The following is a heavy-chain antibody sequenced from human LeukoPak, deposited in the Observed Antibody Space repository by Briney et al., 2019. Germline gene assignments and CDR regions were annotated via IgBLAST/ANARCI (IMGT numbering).Heavy chain of an antibody. V-gene: IGHV4-59*08. CDR2: IYYSGST. CDR1: GGSISSYY. Sequence: SGTLSLTCTVSGGSISSYYWSWIRQPPGKGLEWIGYIYYSGSTNYNPSLKSRVTISVDTSKNQFSLKLSSVTAADTAVYYCARLGSTVVWDYYYGMDVWGQGTTVTVSS. J-gene: IGHJ6*02. CDR3: ARLGSTVVWDYYYGMDV. D-gene: IGHD4-23*01.